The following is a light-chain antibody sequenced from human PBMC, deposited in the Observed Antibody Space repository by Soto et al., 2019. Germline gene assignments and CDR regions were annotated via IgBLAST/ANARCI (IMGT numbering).Light chain of an antibody. V-gene: IGKV3-20*01. J-gene: IGKJ1*01. CDR3: QLYGTSPKT. CDR2: GAS. CDR1: ETVAGSY. Sequence: EIVLTQSPGTLSLSPGERATLSCRASETVAGSYLAWYQQKPGQAPRLLIHGASTRATGIANRFSGSGSGTDFTLTISRLEPEYFAVYYCQLYGTSPKTFGQGTKVEI.